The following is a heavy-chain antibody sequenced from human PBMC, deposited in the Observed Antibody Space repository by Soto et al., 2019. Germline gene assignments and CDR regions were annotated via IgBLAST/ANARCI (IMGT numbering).Heavy chain of an antibody. CDR1: GFTFSSYA. CDR3: AKVMVVAATAGYFDY. CDR2: ISGSGGST. V-gene: IGHV3-23*01. D-gene: IGHD2-15*01. Sequence: GGSLRLSCAASGFTFSSYAMSWVRQAPGKGLEWVSAISGSGGSTYYADSVKGRFTISRDNSKNTLYLQMNSLRAEDAAVYYCAKVMVVAATAGYFDYWGQGTLVTVSS. J-gene: IGHJ4*02.